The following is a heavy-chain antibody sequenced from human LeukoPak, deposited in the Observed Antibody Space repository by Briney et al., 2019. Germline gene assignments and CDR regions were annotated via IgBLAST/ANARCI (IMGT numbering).Heavy chain of an antibody. D-gene: IGHD4-11*01. CDR3: AKDAIVRDYSNSDY. V-gene: IGHV1-2*02. J-gene: IGHJ4*02. CDR2: INPNSGGT. CDR1: GYTFTNYY. Sequence: ASVKVSCKASGYTFTNYYIHWVRQAPGQGLEWMGWINPNSGGTNYAQKFQGRVTMTRDTSISTAYMELSRLTSNDTAVYYCAKDAIVRDYSNSDYWGQGTLVTVSS.